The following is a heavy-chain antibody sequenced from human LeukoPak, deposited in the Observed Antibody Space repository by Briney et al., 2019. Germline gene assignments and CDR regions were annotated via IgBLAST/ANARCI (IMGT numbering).Heavy chain of an antibody. Sequence: GGSLRLSCAASGFTFNTYAMTWVRQAPGKGLEWVSTLSGSTYYADSVKGQFTISRDNSKNTLYLQMNSLRAEDTAVYYCAKGGPMTTVAEIDYWGQGTLVTVSS. D-gene: IGHD4-23*01. J-gene: IGHJ4*02. CDR3: AKGGPMTTVAEIDY. V-gene: IGHV3-23*01. CDR1: GFTFNTYA. CDR2: LSGST.